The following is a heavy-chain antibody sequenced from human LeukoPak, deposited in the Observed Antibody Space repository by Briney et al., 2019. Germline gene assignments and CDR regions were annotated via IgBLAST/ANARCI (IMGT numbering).Heavy chain of an antibody. J-gene: IGHJ4*02. Sequence: GGSLRLSCAASEFTFSDYWMSWVRQAPGKGPEWVANIKKDGSEEHYVDSVKGRFTISRDNAKNSLYLQMNSLRAEDTAVYYCARVLRYFDWLSSPSDYWGQGTLVTVSS. CDR1: EFTFSDYW. CDR2: IKKDGSEE. D-gene: IGHD3-9*01. CDR3: ARVLRYFDWLSSPSDY. V-gene: IGHV3-7*01.